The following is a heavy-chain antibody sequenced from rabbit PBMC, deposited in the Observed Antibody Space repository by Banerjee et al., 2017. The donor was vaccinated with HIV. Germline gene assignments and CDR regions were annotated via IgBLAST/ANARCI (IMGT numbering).Heavy chain of an antibody. D-gene: IGHD1-1*01. V-gene: IGHV1S40*01. CDR1: GFSFSSSYW. Sequence: QSLEESGGDLVKPGASLTLTCTASGFSFSSSYWICWVRQAPGKGLEWIAYIYPDYGSTDYASWVNGRFTISLDNAQNTVFLQMTSLTAADTATYFCARDASSSGYYGTRLDLWGQGTLVTDS. CDR2: IYPDYGST. CDR3: ARDASSSGYYGTRLDL. J-gene: IGHJ3*01.